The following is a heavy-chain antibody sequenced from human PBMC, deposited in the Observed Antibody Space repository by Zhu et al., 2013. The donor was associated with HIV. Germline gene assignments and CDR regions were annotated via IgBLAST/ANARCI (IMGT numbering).Heavy chain of an antibody. CDR2: ISAYNGNT. V-gene: IGHV1-18*04. J-gene: IGHJ4*02. D-gene: IGHD3-16*02. CDR1: GYTFTSYG. CDR3: ARDRGYDYVWGSYRYTIDLDY. Sequence: QVQLVQSGAEVKKPGASVKVSCKASGYTFTSYGISWVRQAPGQGLEWMGWISAYNGNTNYAQKLQGRVTMTTDTSTSTAYMELRSLRSDDTAVYYCARDRGYDYVWGSYRYTIDLDYWGQGTLVTVSS.